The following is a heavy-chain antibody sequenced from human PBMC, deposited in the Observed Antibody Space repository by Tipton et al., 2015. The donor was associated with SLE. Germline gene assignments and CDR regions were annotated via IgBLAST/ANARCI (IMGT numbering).Heavy chain of an antibody. J-gene: IGHJ4*02. V-gene: IGHV4-39*07. Sequence: LRLSCTVSGDSISSGDYYWSWIRQSPGQGLEWIGEIHHRGNTNYNPSLKSRVTMSVDTSKNQFSLKLTSVTAADTAVYYCARDRQGYWGQGTLVTVSS. CDR3: ARDRQGY. CDR1: GDSISSGDYY. CDR2: IHHRGNT.